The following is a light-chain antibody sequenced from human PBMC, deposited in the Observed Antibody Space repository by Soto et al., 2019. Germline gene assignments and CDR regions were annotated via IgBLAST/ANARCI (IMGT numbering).Light chain of an antibody. Sequence: DIQMTQSPSSLSASVGDRVTITCRASQDINRWLAWYQQKPGKAPKVLIYAASSLQSGVPSRFSGSGSGTDFSLTIRRLQPEDFATYYCKQSKSFPLTFGGGTKVEIK. V-gene: IGKV1-12*01. CDR1: QDINRW. CDR3: KQSKSFPLT. J-gene: IGKJ4*01. CDR2: AAS.